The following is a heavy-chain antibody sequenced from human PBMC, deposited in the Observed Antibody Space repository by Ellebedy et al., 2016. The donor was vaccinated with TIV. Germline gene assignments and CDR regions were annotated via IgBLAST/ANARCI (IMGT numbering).Heavy chain of an antibody. CDR3: AKCRLVRGVITYYYYGMDV. CDR1: GFTFSSYA. J-gene: IGHJ6*02. CDR2: ISGSGGST. Sequence: GGSLRLSCAASGFTFSSYAMSWVRQAPGKGLEWVSAISGSGGSTYYADSVKGRFTISRDNSKNTLYLQMNSLRTEDTAVYYCAKCRLVRGVITYYYYGMDVWGQGTTVTVSS. D-gene: IGHD3-10*01. V-gene: IGHV3-23*01.